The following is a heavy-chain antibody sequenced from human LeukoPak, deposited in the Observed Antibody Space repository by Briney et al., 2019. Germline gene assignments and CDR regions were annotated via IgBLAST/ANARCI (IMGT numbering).Heavy chain of an antibody. J-gene: IGHJ4*02. D-gene: IGHD3-16*02. CDR3: AKAMGELSFIIES. Sequence: GGSLRLSCAASGFTFSSYAMSWVRQAPGKGLEWVAAISGSGGGTYYADSVKGRLTISRDNSKSTLSLQMNSLRAEDTAVYFCAKAMGELSFIIESWGQGTLVTVSS. CDR1: GFTFSSYA. CDR2: ISGSGGGT. V-gene: IGHV3-23*01.